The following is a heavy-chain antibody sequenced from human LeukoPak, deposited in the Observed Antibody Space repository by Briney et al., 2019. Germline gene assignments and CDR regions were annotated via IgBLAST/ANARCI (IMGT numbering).Heavy chain of an antibody. V-gene: IGHV3-30*01. D-gene: IGHD5-18*01. Sequence: GGSLRLSCAASGFTFSSYAMHWVRQAPGKGLEWVAVISYDGSNKFYADSVKGRFTISRDNSKNTLFLQMNSLRAEDTAVYYCARDRSQRAYSYGPDGEWGQGTQVTVSS. J-gene: IGHJ4*02. CDR2: ISYDGSNK. CDR1: GFTFSSYA. CDR3: ARDRSQRAYSYGPDGE.